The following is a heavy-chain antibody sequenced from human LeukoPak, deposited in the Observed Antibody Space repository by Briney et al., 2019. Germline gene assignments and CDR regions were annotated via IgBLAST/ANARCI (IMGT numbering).Heavy chain of an antibody. CDR2: IIGSGSNT. CDR1: GFTFSSYG. Sequence: GGSLRLSCAASGFTFSSYGLSWVRQAPGKGLEWVSAIIGSGSNTYYADSVKGRLTTSRDNSKNTLYLQMNSLRAEDTAVYYCAKELSSWGPSSDAFDTWGQGTMVTVSS. J-gene: IGHJ3*02. V-gene: IGHV3-23*01. D-gene: IGHD3-16*01. CDR3: AKELSSWGPSSDAFDT.